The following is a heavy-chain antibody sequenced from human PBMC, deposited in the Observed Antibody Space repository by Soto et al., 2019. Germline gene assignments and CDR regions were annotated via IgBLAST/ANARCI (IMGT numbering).Heavy chain of an antibody. CDR3: ARDISRSDTQCLAPQADY. V-gene: IGHV1-69*01. CDR1: GGTFSSYA. CDR2: IIPIFGTA. Sequence: QVQLVQSGAEVKKPGSSVKVSCKASGGTFSSYAISWVRQAPGQGLEWMGGIIPIFGTANYAQKLQGRVTITAHESTSTAYMELSSLRSEDTAVYYCARDISRSDTQCLAPQADYWGQGTLVTVSS. J-gene: IGHJ4*02. D-gene: IGHD6-19*01.